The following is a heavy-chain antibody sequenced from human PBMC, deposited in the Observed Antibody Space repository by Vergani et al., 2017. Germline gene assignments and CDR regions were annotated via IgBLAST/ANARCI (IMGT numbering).Heavy chain of an antibody. V-gene: IGHV4-59*01. Sequence: QVQLQESGPGLVKPSETLSLTCTVSGGSISSYYWSWIRQPPGKGLEWIGYIYYSGSTNYNPSLKSRVTISVDTSKNQFSLKLSSVTAADTAVYYCAGGARSGYYRYFDYWGQGTLVTVSS. CDR1: GGSISSYY. J-gene: IGHJ4*02. CDR2: IYYSGST. D-gene: IGHD3-3*01. CDR3: AGGARSGYYRYFDY.